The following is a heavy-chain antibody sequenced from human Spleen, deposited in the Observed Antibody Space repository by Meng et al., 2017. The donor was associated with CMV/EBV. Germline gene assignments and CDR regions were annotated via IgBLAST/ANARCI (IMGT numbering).Heavy chain of an antibody. Sequence: SETLSLTCTVSGGSISSSSYYWGWIRQPPGKGLEWIGSIYYSGSTYYNPSLKSRVTISVDTSKNQFSLTLTSVTPSDTAIYYCARDPQRGSSHFWDAFDIWGQGTMVTVSS. CDR3: ARDPQRGSSHFWDAFDI. D-gene: IGHD1-26*01. V-gene: IGHV4-39*07. J-gene: IGHJ3*02. CDR1: GGSISSSSYY. CDR2: IYYSGST.